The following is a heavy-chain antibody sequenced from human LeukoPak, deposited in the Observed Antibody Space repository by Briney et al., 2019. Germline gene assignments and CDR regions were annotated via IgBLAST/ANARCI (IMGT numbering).Heavy chain of an antibody. CDR1: GFSVSSSGLA. V-gene: IGHV2-5*01. CDR3: AHLTTSAFYYDF. CDR2: IYWNDDD. Sequence: ESGPTLVNPTETLTLTRTCSGFSVSSSGLAVGWIRQPPGKALEWLGHIYWNDDDRYSTSLKSRLTITRDTSENQVVLTMTNMNPVDTATYYCAHLTTSAFYYDFWGQGALVTVSS. J-gene: IGHJ4*02. D-gene: IGHD1-1*01.